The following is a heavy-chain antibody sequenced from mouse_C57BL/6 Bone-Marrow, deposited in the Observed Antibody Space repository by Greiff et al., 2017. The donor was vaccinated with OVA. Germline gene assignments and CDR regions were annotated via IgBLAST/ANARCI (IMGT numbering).Heavy chain of an antibody. V-gene: IGHV2-4*01. J-gene: IGHJ1*03. CDR3: ANTGFITTVVATLDWYFDV. D-gene: IGHD1-1*01. CDR1: GFSLTSYG. CDR2: IWSGGST. Sequence: QVQLQQSGPGLVQPSQSLSITCTVSGFSLTSYGVHWVRQPPGKGLEWLGVIWSGGSTDYNAAFISRLSISKDNSKSQVFFKMNSLQADDTAIYSCANTGFITTVVATLDWYFDVWGTGTTVTVSS.